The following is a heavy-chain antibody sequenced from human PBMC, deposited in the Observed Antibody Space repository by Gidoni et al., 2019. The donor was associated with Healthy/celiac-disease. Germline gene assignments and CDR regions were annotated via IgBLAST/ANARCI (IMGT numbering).Heavy chain of an antibody. CDR1: GCSIHSRSYY. CDR3: ARHMVRAARPGNYFDY. V-gene: IGHV4-39*01. CDR2: IYYSGST. J-gene: IGHJ4*02. Sequence: QLQLQASGPGLVKPSETLSLTCTVPGCSIHSRSYYWGGIRQPPGKGLEWIGSIYYSGSTYYNPSLKSRVTISVDTSKNQFSLKLSSVTAADTAVYYCARHMVRAARPGNYFDYWGQGTLVTVSS. D-gene: IGHD6-6*01.